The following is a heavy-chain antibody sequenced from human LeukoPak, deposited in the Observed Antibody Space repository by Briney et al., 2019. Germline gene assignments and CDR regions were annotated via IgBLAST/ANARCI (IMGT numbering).Heavy chain of an antibody. CDR3: ARGADCSSTSCYKGDWFDP. J-gene: IGHJ5*02. D-gene: IGHD2-2*02. Sequence: PGGSLRLSCAASGFTFSSYNMNWVRQAPGNGLEWVSFISSSGSYIYYADSVRGRFTISRDNAENSLYLQMNSLRAEDTAVYYCARGADCSSTSCYKGDWFDPWAREPWSPSPQ. CDR2: ISSSGSYI. V-gene: IGHV3-21*01. CDR1: GFTFSSYN.